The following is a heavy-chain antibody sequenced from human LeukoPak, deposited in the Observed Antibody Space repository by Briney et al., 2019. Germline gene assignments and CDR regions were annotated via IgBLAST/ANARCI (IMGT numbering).Heavy chain of an antibody. Sequence: GGSLRLSCAASGFTFSGYDMHWVRQAPGKGLEWVAFIRYDASNKYYTDSVKGRFTISRDNAKNTLYLQMNSLTAEDTAVYYCARGAYCGGDCPLPNSLYWGRGTLVTVSS. D-gene: IGHD2-21*01. V-gene: IGHV3-30*02. J-gene: IGHJ4*02. CDR3: ARGAYCGGDCPLPNSLY. CDR1: GFTFSGYD. CDR2: IRYDASNK.